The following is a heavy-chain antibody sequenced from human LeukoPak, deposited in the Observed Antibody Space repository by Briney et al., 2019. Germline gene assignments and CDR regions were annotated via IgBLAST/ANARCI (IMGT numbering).Heavy chain of an antibody. V-gene: IGHV3-7*05. J-gene: IGHJ4*02. CDR1: GFSFGTYA. D-gene: IGHD6-19*01. CDR2: IKQDGSEK. Sequence: HPGGSLRLSCAASGFSFGTYAMSWVRQAPGKGLEWVANIKQDGSEKYYVDSVKGRFTISRDNTKNSLYLQMNSLRAEDTAVYYCARTIAVAVPDYWGQGTLVTVSS. CDR3: ARTIAVAVPDY.